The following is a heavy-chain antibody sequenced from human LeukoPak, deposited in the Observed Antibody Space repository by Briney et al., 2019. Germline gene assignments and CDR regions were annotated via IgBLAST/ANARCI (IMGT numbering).Heavy chain of an antibody. CDR2: IYTSGST. V-gene: IGHV4-4*07. CDR1: GVSISSYY. CDR3: AREKGGVDSLTMVRGVMKEDSYYHYYMDV. D-gene: IGHD3-10*01. Sequence: SETLSFTCTVSGVSISSYYWSWIRQPAGKGLEWIGRIYTSGSTNYHTSLESRVPISVDTSKNQFSLKLSSVTAADTAVYYCAREKGGVDSLTMVRGVMKEDSYYHYYMDVWGKGTTVTVSS. J-gene: IGHJ6*03.